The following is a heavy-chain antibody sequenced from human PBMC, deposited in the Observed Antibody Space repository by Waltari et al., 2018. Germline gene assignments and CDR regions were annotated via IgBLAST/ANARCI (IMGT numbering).Heavy chain of an antibody. J-gene: IGHJ4*02. Sequence: QVQLQQWGAGLLKPSETLSLTCAVDGGSFSGYYWSWIRQPPGKGLEWIGEINHSGSTNYNPSTKSRVTISVDPSKNQFSLKLSSVTAADTAVYYCARDRGGSSWFFDYWGQGTLVTVSS. V-gene: IGHV4-34*01. CDR2: INHSGST. D-gene: IGHD6-13*01. CDR1: GGSFSGYY. CDR3: ARDRGGSSWFFDY.